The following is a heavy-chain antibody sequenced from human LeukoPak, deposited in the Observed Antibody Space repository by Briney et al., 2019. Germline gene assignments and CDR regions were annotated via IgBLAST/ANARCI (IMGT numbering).Heavy chain of an antibody. CDR1: GYTLTELS. CDR2: FDPEDGET. D-gene: IGHD2-8*01. CDR3: ATDPLRYCTNGVSNQCMDV. V-gene: IGHV1-24*01. J-gene: IGHJ6*03. Sequence: ASVKVSCKVSGYTLTELSMRWVRQAPGKGLEWMGGFDPEDGETIYAQKFQGRVTMTEDTSTDTAYMELSSLRSEDTAVYYCATDPLRYCTNGVSNQCMDVWGKGTTVTVSS.